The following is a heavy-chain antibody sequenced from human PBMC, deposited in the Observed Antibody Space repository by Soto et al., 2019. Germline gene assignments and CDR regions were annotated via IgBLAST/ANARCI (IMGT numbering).Heavy chain of an antibody. CDR2: IYYSGST. J-gene: IGHJ4*02. V-gene: IGHV4-59*01. CDR1: GGSISSYY. Sequence: SETLSLTCTVSGGSISSYYWSWIRQPPGKGLEWIGYIYYSGSTNYNPSLKSRVTISVDTSKNQFSLKLSSVTAADTAVYYCARDGGYCSGGSCSEPLYFDYWGQGTLVTVSS. CDR3: ARDGGYCSGGSCSEPLYFDY. D-gene: IGHD2-15*01.